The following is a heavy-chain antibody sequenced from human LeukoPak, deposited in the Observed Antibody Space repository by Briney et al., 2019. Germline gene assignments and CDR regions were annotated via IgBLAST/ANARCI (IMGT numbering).Heavy chain of an antibody. CDR3: ATIKRGNIFGYFDF. J-gene: IGHJ4*02. V-gene: IGHV4-59*11. CDR2: MLDTVTT. CDR1: GASMNTHY. D-gene: IGHD5-18*01. Sequence: SETLSLTCAVSGASMNTHYWSWIRQPPGKGLEWIGYMLDTVTTKDNPSLKSRFTLSADTSKNQFSLRLTSVTAADTAVYYCATIKRGNIFGYFDFWGQGIPVNVSS.